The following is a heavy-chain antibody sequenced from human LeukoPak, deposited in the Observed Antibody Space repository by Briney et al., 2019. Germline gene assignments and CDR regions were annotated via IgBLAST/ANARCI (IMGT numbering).Heavy chain of an antibody. CDR2: IYPDDSDT. D-gene: IGHD2-15*01. V-gene: IGHV5-51*03. J-gene: IGHJ4*02. CDR3: VIPGRFCTGGTCYSQFDS. CDR1: GYSFTSYW. Sequence: KPGESLKISCKGSGYSFTSYWIGWVRQMPGKGLEWMGIIYPDDSDTRYSPSFQGQVTISVDKSISTAYLQWNSLKASDTAMYYCVIPGRFCTGGTCYSQFDSWGQGTLVTVSS.